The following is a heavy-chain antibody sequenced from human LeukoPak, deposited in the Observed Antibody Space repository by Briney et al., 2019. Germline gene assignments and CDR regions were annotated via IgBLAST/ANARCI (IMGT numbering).Heavy chain of an antibody. CDR2: VYYSGST. J-gene: IGHJ3*02. CDR3: AREKTAYYYDSGTYSEGAFDI. D-gene: IGHD3-22*01. CDR1: GGSISSGGYY. V-gene: IGHV4-31*03. Sequence: SETLSLTCTVYGGSISSGGYYWSWIRQHPGKGLEWIGYVYYSGSTYYNPSLKSRVTISVDTSKNQFSLKLSSVTAADTAVYYCAREKTAYYYDSGTYSEGAFDIWGQGTMVTVSS.